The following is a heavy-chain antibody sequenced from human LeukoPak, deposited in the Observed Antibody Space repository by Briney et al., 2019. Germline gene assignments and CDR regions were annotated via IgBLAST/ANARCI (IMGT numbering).Heavy chain of an antibody. J-gene: IGHJ4*02. D-gene: IGHD3-22*01. CDR3: ARERDSSGSYYFDY. CDR1: GGTFSSYA. V-gene: IGHV1-69*13. Sequence: ASVKVSCKASGGTFSSYAISWVRQAPGQGLEWMGGIIPIFGTANYAQEFQGRVTITADESTSTAYMELSSLRSEDTAVYYCARERDSSGSYYFDYWGQGTLVTVSS. CDR2: IIPIFGTA.